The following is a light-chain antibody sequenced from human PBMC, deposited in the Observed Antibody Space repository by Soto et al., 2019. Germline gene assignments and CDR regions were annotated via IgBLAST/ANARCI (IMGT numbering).Light chain of an antibody. CDR2: GAS. Sequence: IVLTHSPGTLSFSPGEIATLSFRAIQSVSSSYLAWYQQKPGQSPRLLIYGASSRATGIPDRFSGSGSGTDFTLTISRLGPEDFAVYYCQQYGSSPPITFGQGTRLEIK. CDR1: QSVSSSY. V-gene: IGKV3-20*01. CDR3: QQYGSSPPIT. J-gene: IGKJ5*01.